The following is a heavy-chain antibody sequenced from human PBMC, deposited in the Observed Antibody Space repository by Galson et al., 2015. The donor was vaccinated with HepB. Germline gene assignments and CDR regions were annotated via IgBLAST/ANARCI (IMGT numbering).Heavy chain of an antibody. CDR1: GYTFTGYY. V-gene: IGHV1-2*02. D-gene: IGHD2-2*01. Sequence: SVKVSCKASGYTFTGYYMHWVRQAPGQGLEWMGWINPNSGGTNYAQKFQGRVAMTRDTSINTAYMELSRLRSDDTAVYYCARVRNVVVPAAIRYFDYWGQGTLVTVSS. J-gene: IGHJ4*02. CDR3: ARVRNVVVPAAIRYFDY. CDR2: INPNSGGT.